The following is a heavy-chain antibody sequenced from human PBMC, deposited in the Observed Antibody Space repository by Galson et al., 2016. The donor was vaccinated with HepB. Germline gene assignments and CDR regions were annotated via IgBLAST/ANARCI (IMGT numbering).Heavy chain of an antibody. CDR2: ISGDGYDI. J-gene: IGHJ6*03. CDR3: ARGMAARMDV. Sequence: SLRLSCAASGFTSTDYYMSWLRQTPGKGLEWVSYISGDGYDIYYADFVKGRFTISRENANNSVFLQVNSLRVEDTAVYYCARGMAARMDVWGKGTTVIVSS. CDR1: GFTSTDYY. D-gene: IGHD6-13*01. V-gene: IGHV3-11*01.